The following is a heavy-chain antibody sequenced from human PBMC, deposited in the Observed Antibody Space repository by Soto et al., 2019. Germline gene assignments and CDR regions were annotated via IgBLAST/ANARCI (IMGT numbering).Heavy chain of an antibody. CDR1: GFTFSSYS. CDR2: ISYDGGNQ. J-gene: IGHJ4*02. CDR3: ARDPELYTYAYYFDY. Sequence: GGSLRLSCAVSGFTFSSYSMNWVRQAPGKGLEWLAVISYDGGNQYYADSVKGRFTISRDNSKSTLFLQMTSLRTEDTAVYYCARDPELYTYAYYFDYWGQGALVTVSS. D-gene: IGHD1-7*01. V-gene: IGHV3-30-3*01.